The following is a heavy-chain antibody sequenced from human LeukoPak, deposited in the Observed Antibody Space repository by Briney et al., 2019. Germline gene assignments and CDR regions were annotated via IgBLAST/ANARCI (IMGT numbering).Heavy chain of an antibody. CDR3: ARVGMVGATLYYFDY. CDR1: GFTFSSYA. V-gene: IGHV3-64*01. CDR2: ISSNGGST. D-gene: IGHD1-26*01. J-gene: IGHJ4*02. Sequence: GGSLRLSCAASGFTFSSYAMHWVRQAPGKGLEYVSAISSNGGSTYYANFVKGRFTISRVNSKNTLYLQMGSLRAEDMAVYYCARVGMVGATLYYFDYWGQGTLVTVSS.